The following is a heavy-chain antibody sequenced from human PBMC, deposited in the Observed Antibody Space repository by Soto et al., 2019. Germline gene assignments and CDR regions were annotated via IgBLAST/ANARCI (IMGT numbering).Heavy chain of an antibody. V-gene: IGHV4-61*01. D-gene: IGHD6-6*01. CDR3: ARVASDRRSSKNFDY. J-gene: IGHJ4*02. Sequence: QVQLQESGPGLVKPSETLSLTCTVSGGSVSSGSYYWSWIRQPPGKGLEWIGYIYYSGSTNYNPSPQSRVTISVDTSKNQFSLKLRSVTAADTAVYYCARVASDRRSSKNFDYWGQGTLVTVSS. CDR1: GGSVSSGSYY. CDR2: IYYSGST.